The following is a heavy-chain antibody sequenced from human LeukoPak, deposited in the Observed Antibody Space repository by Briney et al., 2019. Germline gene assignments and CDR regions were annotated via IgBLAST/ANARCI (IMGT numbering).Heavy chain of an antibody. CDR2: MSPNSGDT. CDR1: GYTFTSYD. J-gene: IGHJ4*02. V-gene: IGHV1-8*01. D-gene: IGHD7-27*01. Sequence: ASVKVSCKASGYTFTSYDFNWVRQATEQRPGWMGWMSPNSGDTGYAQKFQDRVTMTRNTSISTAHMELSSLRSDDTAVYYCARGPPNWGYDYWGPGTLVTVSS. CDR3: ARGPPNWGYDY.